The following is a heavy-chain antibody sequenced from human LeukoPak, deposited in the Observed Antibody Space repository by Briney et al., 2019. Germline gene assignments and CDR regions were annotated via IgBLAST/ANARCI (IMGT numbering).Heavy chain of an antibody. Sequence: GASVKVSCKASGYTFTGYYMHWVRQAPGQGLEWMGWINPNSGGTNYAQKFQGRVTMTRDTSISTAYMELSRLRSDDTAVYYCARDRNLVVVVAATGLDYWGQGTLVTVSS. CDR3: ARDRNLVVVVAATGLDY. CDR2: INPNSGGT. J-gene: IGHJ4*02. V-gene: IGHV1-2*02. CDR1: GYTFTGYY. D-gene: IGHD2-15*01.